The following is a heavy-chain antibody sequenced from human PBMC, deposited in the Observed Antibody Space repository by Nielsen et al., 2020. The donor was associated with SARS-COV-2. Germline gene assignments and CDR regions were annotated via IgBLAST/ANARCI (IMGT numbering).Heavy chain of an antibody. CDR2: MNPNSGNT. D-gene: IGHD3-22*01. Sequence: ASVKVSCKASGYTFTSYDINWVRQATGQGLEWMGWMNPNSGNTGYAQKFQGRVTMTRDTSISTAYMELSRLRSDDTAVYYCASGHYYDSSGYHDYWGQGTLVTVSS. V-gene: IGHV1-8*01. J-gene: IGHJ4*02. CDR1: GYTFTSYD. CDR3: ASGHYYDSSGYHDY.